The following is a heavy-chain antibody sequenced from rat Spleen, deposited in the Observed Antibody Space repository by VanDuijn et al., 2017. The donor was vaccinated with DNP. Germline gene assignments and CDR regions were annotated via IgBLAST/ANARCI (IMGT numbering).Heavy chain of an antibody. CDR1: GFTFSTFW. D-gene: IGHD1-11*01. J-gene: IGHJ2*01. V-gene: IGHV5-31*01. CDR2: ITSSGGST. CDR3: TTDFERGY. Sequence: EVQLVESGGDLVQPGRSLKLSCVASGFTFSTFWMTWIRQVPGKGLEWVASITSSGGSTYYPDSVKGRFTISRDNAKSTLYLQMDSLRSEDTATYYCTTDFERGYWGQGVMVTVSS.